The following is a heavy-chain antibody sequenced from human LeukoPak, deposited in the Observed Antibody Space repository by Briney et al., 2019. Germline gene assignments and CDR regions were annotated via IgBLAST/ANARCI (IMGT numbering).Heavy chain of an antibody. D-gene: IGHD3-22*01. Sequence: GGSLRLSCAASGFTFSSYAMHWVRQAPGKGLEWVSAISGSGGSTYYADSVKGRFTISRDNSKNTLYLQMNSLRVEDTAVYYCAKVGSYYYDSSGYYTDYWGQGTLVTVSS. V-gene: IGHV3-23*01. CDR2: ISGSGGST. J-gene: IGHJ4*02. CDR1: GFTFSSYA. CDR3: AKVGSYYYDSSGYYTDY.